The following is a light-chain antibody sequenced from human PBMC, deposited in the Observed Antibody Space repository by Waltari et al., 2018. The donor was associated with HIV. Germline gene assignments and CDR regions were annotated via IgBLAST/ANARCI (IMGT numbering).Light chain of an antibody. CDR2: GNS. Sequence: QSVLTQPPSVPGAPGQRVTISCSGSRSNIGARCDVTWYQQIPGTAPKLLIYGNSNRPSGVPDRFSGSKSGTSASLAITGLQAEDEADYYCQSYDSSLSGSVFGGGTKLTVL. V-gene: IGLV1-40*01. CDR1: RSNIGARCD. CDR3: QSYDSSLSGSV. J-gene: IGLJ3*02.